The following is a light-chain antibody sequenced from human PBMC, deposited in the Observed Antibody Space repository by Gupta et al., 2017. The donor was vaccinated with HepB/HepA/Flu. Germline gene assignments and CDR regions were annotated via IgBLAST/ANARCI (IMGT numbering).Light chain of an antibody. CDR2: DSS. Sequence: EILMTQSPATLSVSPGERATLSCRASQSVSRKLAWYQQKPGQPPRLIMYDSSTSVTGIPARFSGSGYVKEFTLTSSRRQYEDFAVYYWQQDNTLVTFGGGTKVEIK. V-gene: IGKV3-15*01. J-gene: IGKJ4*01. CDR1: QSVSRK. CDR3: QQDNTLVT.